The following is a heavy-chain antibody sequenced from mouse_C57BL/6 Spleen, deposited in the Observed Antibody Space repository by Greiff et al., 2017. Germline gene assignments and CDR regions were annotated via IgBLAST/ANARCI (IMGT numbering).Heavy chain of an antibody. CDR1: GYAFSSYS. V-gene: IGHV1-80*01. CDR2: INPGDGDT. CDR3: ASPYYSYYAWFAY. J-gene: IGHJ3*01. Sequence: VKLMESGAELVKPGASVKISCKASGYAFSSYSMNWVKQRPGKGLEWIGQINPGDGDTNYNGRFKGKATLTADKSSSTAYMQLSSLTSEDSAVYFCASPYYSYYAWFAYWGQGTLVTVSA. D-gene: IGHD2-12*01.